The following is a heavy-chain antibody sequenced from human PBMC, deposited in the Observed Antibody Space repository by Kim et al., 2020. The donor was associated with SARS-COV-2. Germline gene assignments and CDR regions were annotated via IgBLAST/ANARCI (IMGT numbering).Heavy chain of an antibody. CDR3: ARDGDLDAFDI. J-gene: IGHJ3*02. Sequence: ANYAPKFQGRVTITADESTSTAYMELSSLRSEDTAVYYCARDGDLDAFDIWGQGTMVTVSS. CDR2: A. D-gene: IGHD4-17*01. V-gene: IGHV1-69*01.